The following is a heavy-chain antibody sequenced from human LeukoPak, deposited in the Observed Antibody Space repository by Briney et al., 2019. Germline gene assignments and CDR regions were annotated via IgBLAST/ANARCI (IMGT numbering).Heavy chain of an antibody. D-gene: IGHD3-9*01. CDR2: INPNSGGT. J-gene: IGHJ4*02. Sequence: GASVKVSCKASGYTFTGYYMHWVRQAPGQGLEWMGWINPNSGGTNYAQKFQGRVTMTRDTSTSTAYMELSRLRSDDTAVYYCARDRGELLRYFDWLPINYFDYWGQGTLVTVSS. CDR3: ARDRGELLRYFDWLPINYFDY. V-gene: IGHV1-2*02. CDR1: GYTFTGYY.